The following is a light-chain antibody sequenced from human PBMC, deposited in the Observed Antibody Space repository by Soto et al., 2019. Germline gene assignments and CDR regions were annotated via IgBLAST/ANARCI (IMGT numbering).Light chain of an antibody. J-gene: IGKJ2*01. CDR1: QSVSSSY. Sequence: EIVLTQSPGTLSLSPGERATLSCRASQSVSSSYLAWYQQKPGQAPRLLNYGASNRATGIPDRFSGSGSRTDFAINISRLEPEDFAMYYCQEYGGSPMYTFGQGTKLEI. CDR2: GAS. CDR3: QEYGGSPMYT. V-gene: IGKV3-20*01.